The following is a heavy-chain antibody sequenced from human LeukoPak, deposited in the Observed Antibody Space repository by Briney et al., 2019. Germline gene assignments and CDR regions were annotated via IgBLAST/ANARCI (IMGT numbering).Heavy chain of an antibody. Sequence: GGSLRLSCAASGFTFSSYAMSWVRQAPGKGLEWVSAISGSGGSTYYADSVKGRFTISRDNSKNTLYLQMNSLRAEDTAVYYCARDPGGCTNGVCYPDYWGQGTLVTVSS. CDR3: ARDPGGCTNGVCYPDY. V-gene: IGHV3-23*01. CDR2: ISGSGGST. D-gene: IGHD2-8*01. CDR1: GFTFSSYA. J-gene: IGHJ4*02.